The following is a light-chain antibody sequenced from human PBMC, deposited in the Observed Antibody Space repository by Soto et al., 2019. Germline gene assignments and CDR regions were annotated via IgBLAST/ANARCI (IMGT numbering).Light chain of an antibody. J-gene: IGKJ5*01. CDR2: GAS. CDR1: QSVNNNY. V-gene: IGKV3D-7*01. Sequence: EIVMTQSPATLSLSPVERATLSCRASQSVNNNYLSWYQQKPGQAPRLLIYGASTRATGIPARFSGSGSGTDFTLTISSLQPEDFAVYYCQQDYNLPITFGPGTRLEIK. CDR3: QQDYNLPIT.